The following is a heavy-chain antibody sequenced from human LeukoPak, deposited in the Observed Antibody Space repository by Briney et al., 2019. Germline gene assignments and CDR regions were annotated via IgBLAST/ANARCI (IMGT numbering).Heavy chain of an antibody. J-gene: IGHJ4*02. CDR2: IYYSGST. CDR3: ARDLAAAGYFDY. Sequence: SETLSLTCTVSGGSISSYYWSWIRQPPGKGLEWIGYIYYSGSTNYNPSLKSRVTISVDTSKNQFSLKLSSVTAADTAVYYCARDLAAAGYFDYWGQGTLVTVSS. V-gene: IGHV4-59*12. CDR1: GGSISSYY. D-gene: IGHD6-13*01.